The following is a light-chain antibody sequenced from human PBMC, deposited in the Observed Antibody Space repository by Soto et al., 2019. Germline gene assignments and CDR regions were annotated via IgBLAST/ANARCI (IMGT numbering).Light chain of an antibody. CDR1: QTVNSN. Sequence: IIMTQSPATLSASPGDSATLSCRASQTVNSNLAWYQQKPGQAPRLLIYDASNRATGIPARFSGSGSGTDFTLTISSLEPEDSAVYYCQQRSNWPVTFGQGTRLEIK. CDR3: QQRSNWPVT. J-gene: IGKJ5*01. V-gene: IGKV3-11*01. CDR2: DAS.